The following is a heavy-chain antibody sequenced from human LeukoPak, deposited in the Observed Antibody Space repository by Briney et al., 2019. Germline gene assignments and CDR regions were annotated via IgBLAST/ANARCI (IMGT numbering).Heavy chain of an antibody. Sequence: GGSLRLSCVSSGFTFSDHPFHWVRQSPDKGLEWVALIGSDGTKKYYADSVQGRFTVSRENSKNTLFLQMNTLRADDTAVYFCARQMTSTRLFDSWGQGTLVTVSS. CDR1: GFTFSDHP. V-gene: IGHV3-30*04. D-gene: IGHD5/OR15-5a*01. CDR3: ARQMTSTRLFDS. J-gene: IGHJ4*02. CDR2: IGSDGTKK.